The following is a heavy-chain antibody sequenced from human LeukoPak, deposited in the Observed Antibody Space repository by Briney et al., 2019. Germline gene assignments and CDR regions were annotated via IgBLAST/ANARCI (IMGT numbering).Heavy chain of an antibody. CDR1: GFTFSYSA. D-gene: IGHD5-18*01. J-gene: IGHJ4*02. CDR2: IRSRSNSYAT. CDR3: TRHADLVDTAMGGMTD. V-gene: IGHV3-73*01. Sequence: PGGSLRLSCSASGFTFSYSAMHWLGQASGKGLEWVGRIRSRSNSYATAYAASVKGRFTISRDDSKNTAFLQMNSLKTEDTAVYYCTRHADLVDTAMGGMTDWGQGTLVTVSS.